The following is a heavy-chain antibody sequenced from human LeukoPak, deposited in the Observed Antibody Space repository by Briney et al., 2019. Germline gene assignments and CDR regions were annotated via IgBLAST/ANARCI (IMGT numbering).Heavy chain of an antibody. CDR1: GGSIRSYY. J-gene: IGHJ4*02. CDR3: ARDQPVGATPFFDY. Sequence: SETLSLTCTVSGGSIRSYYWSWIRQPAGKRLEWIGRISTSGSTSYNPSLKSRVTISVDTSKNQFSLKLSSVTAADTAVYYCARDQPVGATPFFDYWGQGTLVTVSS. V-gene: IGHV4-4*07. CDR2: ISTSGST. D-gene: IGHD1-26*01.